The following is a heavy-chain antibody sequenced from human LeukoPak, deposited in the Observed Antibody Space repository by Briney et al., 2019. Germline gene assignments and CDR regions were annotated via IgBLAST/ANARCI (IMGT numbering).Heavy chain of an antibody. CDR1: GFTFSSSS. CDR3: AKDPGGSYQRAFDI. V-gene: IGHV3-30*02. D-gene: IGHD1-26*01. CDR2: IRYDGSNK. J-gene: IGHJ3*02. Sequence: PGGSLRLSFAASGFTFSSSSMNWVRQAPGKGLEWVAFIRYDGSNKYYADSVKGRFTISRDNSKNTLYLQMNSLRAEDTAVYYCAKDPGGSYQRAFDIWGQGTMVTVSS.